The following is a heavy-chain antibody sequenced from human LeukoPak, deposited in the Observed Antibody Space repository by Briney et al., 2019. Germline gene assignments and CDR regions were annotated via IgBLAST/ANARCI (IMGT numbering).Heavy chain of an antibody. D-gene: IGHD6-19*01. Sequence: GGSLRLSCAASGFTFSDYWMHWVRQAPGKGLVWVSRINTDGGSPSYAVSVKGRFTISRDNAKNTLYLQMDSLRAEDTAVYYCARATSGWYYFDYWGQGTLVTVSS. J-gene: IGHJ4*02. CDR1: GFTFSDYW. CDR2: INTDGGSP. CDR3: ARATSGWYYFDY. V-gene: IGHV3-74*01.